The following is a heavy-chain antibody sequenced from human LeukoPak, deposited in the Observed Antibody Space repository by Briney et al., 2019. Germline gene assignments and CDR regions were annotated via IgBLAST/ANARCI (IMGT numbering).Heavy chain of an antibody. V-gene: IGHV3-48*03. CDR3: ARASETIKSSVAAFYYFDY. J-gene: IGHJ4*02. Sequence: GGSLRLSCAASGFTFSAYEMIWVRQAPGKGLEWLSYINVGGDTMHYADSVKGRFTTSRDDAKNSLYLQMNSLRAEDTALYYCARASETIKSSVAAFYYFDYWGQGTLVTVSS. CDR1: GFTFSAYE. D-gene: IGHD6-6*01. CDR2: INVGGDTM.